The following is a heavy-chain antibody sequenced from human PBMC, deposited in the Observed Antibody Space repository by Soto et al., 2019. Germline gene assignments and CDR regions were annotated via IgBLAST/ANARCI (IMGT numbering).Heavy chain of an antibody. V-gene: IGHV4-59*01. D-gene: IGHD3-10*01. CDR3: ARVSVPSSV. J-gene: IGHJ2*01. CDR1: GASISTYY. CDR2: IYYSGSA. Sequence: QVQLQESGPGLVKPSETLSLTCTVSGASISTYYWSWIRQPPGKGLEWIGYIYYSGSASYHPSLESRVTISMDASKNQVSMKLRFVTAADTAVYYCARVSVPSSVWGRGTLVTVSS.